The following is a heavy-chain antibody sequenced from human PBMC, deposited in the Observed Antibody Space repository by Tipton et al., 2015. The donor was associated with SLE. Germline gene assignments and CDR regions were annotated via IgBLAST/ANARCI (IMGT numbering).Heavy chain of an antibody. CDR1: GGSISSHY. V-gene: IGHV4-59*11. Sequence: TLSLTCTVSGGSISSHYWSWCRQPPGKGLEWVGYISYSGSTNYNPSLKSRVTISVDTSKNQFSLKLSSVTAADTAVYYCARDTVGWYSGAFGIWGQGTMVTVSS. J-gene: IGHJ3*02. D-gene: IGHD4-23*01. CDR2: ISYSGST. CDR3: ARDTVGWYSGAFGI.